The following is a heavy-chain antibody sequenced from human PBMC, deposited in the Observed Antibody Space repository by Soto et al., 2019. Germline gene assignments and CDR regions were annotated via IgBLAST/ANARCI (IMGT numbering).Heavy chain of an antibody. CDR1: GFTFSSYS. J-gene: IGHJ6*02. V-gene: IGHV3-21*01. CDR2: ISSSSSYI. D-gene: IGHD3-16*01. CDR3: ARVRGGDYYYGMDV. Sequence: PGGSLRLSCAASGFTFSSYSMNWVRQASGKGLEWVSSISSSSSYIYYADSVRGRFTISRDNAKNSLYLQMNSLRAEDTAVYYCARVRGGDYYYGMDVWGQGTTVTVS.